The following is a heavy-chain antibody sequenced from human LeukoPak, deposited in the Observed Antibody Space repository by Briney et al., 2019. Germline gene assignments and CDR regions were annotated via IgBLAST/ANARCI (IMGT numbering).Heavy chain of an antibody. V-gene: IGHV3-53*01. CDR1: GFTVSSTY. CDR3: AKGHCTNGICWLD. CDR2: IYGAGST. D-gene: IGHD2-8*01. Sequence: GGSLRLSCAASGFTVSSTYMSWVRQAPGKGLEWVSIIYGAGSTYYADSVKGRFTISRDNSKNTLYLQMNSLRAEDTAVYYCAKGHCTNGICWLDWGQGTLVTVSS. J-gene: IGHJ4*02.